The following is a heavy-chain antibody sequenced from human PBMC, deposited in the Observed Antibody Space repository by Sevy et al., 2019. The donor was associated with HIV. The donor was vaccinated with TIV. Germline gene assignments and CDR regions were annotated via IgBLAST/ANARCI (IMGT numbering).Heavy chain of an antibody. CDR1: GGTFSSYA. J-gene: IGHJ5*02. V-gene: IGHV1-69*13. Sequence: ASVKVSCKASGGTFSSYAISWVRQAPGQGLEWMGGIIPIFGTANYAQKFQGRVTITADESTSTAYMELSSLRSEDTVAYYCARAGDSSPPWFDPWGQGTLVTVSS. CDR3: ARAGDSSPPWFDP. D-gene: IGHD3-22*01. CDR2: IIPIFGTA.